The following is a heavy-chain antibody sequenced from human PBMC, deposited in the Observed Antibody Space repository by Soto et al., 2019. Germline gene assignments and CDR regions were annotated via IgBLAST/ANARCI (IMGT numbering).Heavy chain of an antibody. D-gene: IGHD6-13*01. CDR2: IIPIFGTA. Sequence: SVKFSCKASGGTFSSYAISWMRQAPGQGREWMGGIIPIFGTANYAQKFQGRVTSTADESTSTAYMELSSLRSEDTAVYYCARATLMGQQLVMFDYWGQGTLVTVSS. J-gene: IGHJ4*01. CDR3: ARATLMGQQLVMFDY. V-gene: IGHV1-69*13. CDR1: GGTFSSYA.